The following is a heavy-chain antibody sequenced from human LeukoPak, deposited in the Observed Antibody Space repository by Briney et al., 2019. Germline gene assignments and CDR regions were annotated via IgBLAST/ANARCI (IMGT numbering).Heavy chain of an antibody. Sequence: GGFLRLSCAASGFTFSSYSMNWVRQAPGKGLEWVSYISSSSSTIYYADSVKGRFTISRDNAKNSLYLQMNSLRAEDTAVYYCAKVYDFWNGYPELPDYWGQGTLVTVSS. V-gene: IGHV3-48*01. CDR1: GFTFSSYS. J-gene: IGHJ4*02. CDR3: AKVYDFWNGYPELPDY. CDR2: ISSSSSTI. D-gene: IGHD3-3*01.